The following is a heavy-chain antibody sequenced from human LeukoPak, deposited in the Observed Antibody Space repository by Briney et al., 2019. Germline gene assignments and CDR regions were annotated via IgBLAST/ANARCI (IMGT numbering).Heavy chain of an antibody. CDR2: IYHSGST. CDR1: GYSISSGYY. V-gene: IGHV4-38-2*02. Sequence: RASETLSLTCTVSGYSISSGYYWGWIRQPPGKGLEWIGSIYHSGSTYYNPSLKSRVTISVDTSKNQFSLKLSSVTAADTAVYYCARDGRYSGYDSGYWGQGTLVTVSS. J-gene: IGHJ4*02. CDR3: ARDGRYSGYDSGY. D-gene: IGHD5-12*01.